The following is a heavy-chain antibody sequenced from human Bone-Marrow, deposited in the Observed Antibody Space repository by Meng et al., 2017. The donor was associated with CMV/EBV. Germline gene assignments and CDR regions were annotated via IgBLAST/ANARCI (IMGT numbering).Heavy chain of an antibody. V-gene: IGHV3-15*01. J-gene: IGHJ4*02. CDR3: TTPGYCANGPCSRHY. CDR2: IKGESEGATT. CDR1: GFTFSSYW. Sequence: GESLKISCAASGFTFSSYWMSWVRQGPGKGLEWVGRIKGESEGATTDYPAAVNGRFFFTRDESKNTVYLQMNGLRIEDSGKYYCTTPGYCANGPCSRHYWGPGIQVTVSS. D-gene: IGHD2-8*01.